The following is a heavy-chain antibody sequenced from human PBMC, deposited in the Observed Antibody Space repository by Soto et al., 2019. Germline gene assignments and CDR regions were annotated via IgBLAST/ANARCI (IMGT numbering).Heavy chain of an antibody. J-gene: IGHJ4*02. Sequence: GESLKISCEGSGYDFTSYWIAWVRHMPGKGLEVMGIIYPGDSDTRYSPSFQGQVTISADKSISTAYLQWSSLKASDTAMYYCARPRLAVAGSFEYWGQGTLVTVSS. CDR3: ARPRLAVAGSFEY. D-gene: IGHD6-19*01. CDR1: GYDFTSYW. V-gene: IGHV5-51*01. CDR2: IYPGDSDT.